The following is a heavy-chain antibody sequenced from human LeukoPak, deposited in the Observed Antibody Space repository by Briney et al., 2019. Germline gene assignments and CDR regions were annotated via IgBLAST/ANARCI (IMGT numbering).Heavy chain of an antibody. D-gene: IGHD2-2*01. CDR3: ARAGCSSTSCPEPYNWFDP. J-gene: IGHJ5*02. V-gene: IGHV1-69*01. Sequence: ASVKVSCKASGGTVSSYAMSWVRQAPGQGLEWMGGIIPIFGTANYAQKFQGRVTITADESTSTAYMELSSLRSEDTAVYYCARAGCSSTSCPEPYNWFDPWGQGTLVTVSS. CDR2: IIPIFGTA. CDR1: GGTVSSYA.